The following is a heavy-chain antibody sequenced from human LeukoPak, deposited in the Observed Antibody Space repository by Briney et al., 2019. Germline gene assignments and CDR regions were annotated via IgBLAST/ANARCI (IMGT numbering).Heavy chain of an antibody. CDR1: GGSISSGGYS. D-gene: IGHD5-18*01. Sequence: SQTLSLTCAVSGGSISSGGYSWSWIRQPPGKGLEWIGYIYHSGSTYYNPPLKSRVTISVDRSKNQFSLKLSSVTAADTAVYYCARQYSYGTFDYWGQGTLVTVSS. V-gene: IGHV4-30-2*01. CDR3: ARQYSYGTFDY. J-gene: IGHJ4*02. CDR2: IYHSGST.